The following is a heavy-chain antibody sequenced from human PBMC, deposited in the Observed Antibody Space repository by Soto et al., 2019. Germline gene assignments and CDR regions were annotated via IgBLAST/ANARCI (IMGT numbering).Heavy chain of an antibody. D-gene: IGHD5-12*01. J-gene: IGHJ6*02. CDR1: GYTFTRSG. CDR3: AREGVAPYYYYGMDV. CDR2: ISTYNGDT. V-gene: IGHV1-18*01. Sequence: QVQLVQSGAEVKKPGASVKVSCKASGYTFTRSGISWVRQAPGQGLEWMGWISTYNGDTNYAQTFQGRVTMTTDTATSTADKELMSLRSDDTAVYYCAREGVAPYYYYGMDVWGQGTPVTVSS.